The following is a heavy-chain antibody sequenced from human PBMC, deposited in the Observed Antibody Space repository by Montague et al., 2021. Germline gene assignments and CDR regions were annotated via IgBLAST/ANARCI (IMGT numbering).Heavy chain of an antibody. CDR1: GDSINGWY. CDR3: ARQGLYASGEFFI. CDR2: VFYSGAT. D-gene: IGHD2-15*01. Sequence: SETVSLTCSVSGDSINGWYWSWIRQPRGKGLEWIGSVFYSGATNXNPSLKSRVTMSADTSKNQVSLKVNSVTAADTAVYYCARQGLYASGEFFIWGLGTLVTVSS. V-gene: IGHV4-59*01. J-gene: IGHJ4*02.